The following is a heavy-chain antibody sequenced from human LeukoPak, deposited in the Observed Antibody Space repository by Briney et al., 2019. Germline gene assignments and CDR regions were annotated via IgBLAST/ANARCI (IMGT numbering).Heavy chain of an antibody. J-gene: IGHJ4*02. CDR1: GFSFSNAW. V-gene: IGHV3-15*04. CDR3: TTDPPWLSGVDY. CDR2: IASKADGGTT. Sequence: GGSLRLSCAASGFSFSNAWMSWVRQAPGKGLEWVGRIASKADGGTTAYPTPVQGRFTISRDDSRNTLYLQMNSLKTEDTAVYYCTTDPPWLSGVDYWGQGTLVTVSS. D-gene: IGHD5-12*01.